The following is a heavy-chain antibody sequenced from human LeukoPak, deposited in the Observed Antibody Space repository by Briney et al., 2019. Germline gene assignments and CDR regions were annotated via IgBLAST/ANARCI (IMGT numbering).Heavy chain of an antibody. D-gene: IGHD3-10*01. CDR1: GGSISSDNYY. CDR2: IYYSGST. J-gene: IGHJ4*02. Sequence: SETLSLTCAVSGGSISSDNYYWGCLRQPQGKGLEFIVCIYYSGSTYYNPSLKSRVTISVATSKNQFPLKLSSVTAADTAVYYCARHIAYGSDQQDYFDYWGQGTLVTVSS. V-gene: IGHV4-39*06. CDR3: ARHIAYGSDQQDYFDY.